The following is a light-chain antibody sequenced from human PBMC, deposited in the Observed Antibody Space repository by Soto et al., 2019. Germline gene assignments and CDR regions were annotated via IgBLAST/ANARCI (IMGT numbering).Light chain of an antibody. CDR3: CSYAGDSTWV. Sequence: QSALTQPASMSGSPGQSITISCTGTSSDVGNYNLVSWYQQHPGEAPKLLIYEGSKRPSGVSNRFSGSKFGNTASLTISGLQAEDDVDYYCCSYAGDSTWVFGGGTQLTVL. J-gene: IGLJ3*02. CDR2: EGS. CDR1: SSDVGNYNL. V-gene: IGLV2-23*01.